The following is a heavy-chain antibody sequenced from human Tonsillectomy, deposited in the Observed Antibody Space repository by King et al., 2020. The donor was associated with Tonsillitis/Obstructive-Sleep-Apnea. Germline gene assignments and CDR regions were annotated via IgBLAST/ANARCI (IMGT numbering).Heavy chain of an antibody. Sequence: VQLQQWGAGLLKPSETLSLTCAVYGGSFSGHYWSWIRQPPGKGLEWIGEINHSGSTNYNPSLKSRVTISVDTSKNQFSLKLSSVTAADTAVYYCASEMAYGVYAFDIWGQGTMVTVSS. D-gene: IGHD4-17*01. CDR1: GGSFSGHY. CDR3: ASEMAYGVYAFDI. J-gene: IGHJ3*02. CDR2: INHSGST. V-gene: IGHV4-34*01.